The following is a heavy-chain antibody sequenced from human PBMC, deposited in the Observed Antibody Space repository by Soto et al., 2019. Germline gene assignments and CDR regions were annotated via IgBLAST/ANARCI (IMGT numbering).Heavy chain of an antibody. CDR2: IYWADDK. CDR1: GFPITGNGEG. V-gene: IGHV2-5*02. Sequence: SGPTLVNPTQTLTLTCTFSGFPITGNGEGVGWIRQPPGKALEWLAPIYWADDKRYSPSLRNRLTITLDNSKDQVILTRTDMGPADTATYYCAHGYVQLLATFHYFDSWGQGTQVTVS. D-gene: IGHD2-2*01. J-gene: IGHJ4*02. CDR3: AHGYVQLLATFHYFDS.